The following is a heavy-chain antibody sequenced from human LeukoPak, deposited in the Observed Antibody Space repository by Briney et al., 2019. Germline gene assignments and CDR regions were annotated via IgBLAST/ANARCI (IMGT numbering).Heavy chain of an antibody. V-gene: IGHV3-23*01. Sequence: PGGSLRLSCAASGFTFSSYAMNWVRQAPGKGLEWVSVISGSGGSTYYADSVKGRFTISRDNSKNTLYLQMNSLRAEDTAVYYCAKDSRYSSSWYSYYFDHWGQGTLVTVSS. CDR3: AKDSRYSSSWYSYYFDH. CDR1: GFTFSSYA. CDR2: ISGSGGST. J-gene: IGHJ4*02. D-gene: IGHD6-13*01.